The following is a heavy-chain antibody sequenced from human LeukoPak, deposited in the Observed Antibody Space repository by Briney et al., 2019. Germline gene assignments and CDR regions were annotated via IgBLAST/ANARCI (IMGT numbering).Heavy chain of an antibody. Sequence: GGSLRLSCAVSGFTVSNNYMSWLRQAPGKGLERVSVIDGGGSTSYADSVKGRFTISRDNSKNTLYLQMNSLRVDDTGVYYCARDRSDGNYYMVVWGKGTTVIASS. CDR1: GFTVSNNY. V-gene: IGHV3-53*01. CDR3: ARDRSDGNYYMVV. CDR2: IDGGGST. D-gene: IGHD5-24*01. J-gene: IGHJ6*03.